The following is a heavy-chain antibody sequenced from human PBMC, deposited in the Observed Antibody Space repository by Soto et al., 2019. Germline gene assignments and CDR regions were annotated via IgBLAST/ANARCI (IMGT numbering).Heavy chain of an antibody. CDR2: IDPSDSRT. V-gene: IGHV5-10-1*01. Sequence: GESLKISCKGSGYSFAGYWITWVRQKPGKGLEWMGRIDPSDSRTYYSPSFRGHVTISVTKSITTVFLQWSSLRASDTAMYYCARQIYDSDTGPNFQYYFDSWGQGTPVTVSS. D-gene: IGHD3-22*01. CDR3: ARQIYDSDTGPNFQYYFDS. J-gene: IGHJ4*02. CDR1: GYSFAGYW.